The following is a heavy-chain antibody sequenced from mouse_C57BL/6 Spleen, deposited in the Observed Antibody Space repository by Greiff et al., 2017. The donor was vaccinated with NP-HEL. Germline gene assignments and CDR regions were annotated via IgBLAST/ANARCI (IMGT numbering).Heavy chain of an antibody. V-gene: IGHV1-52*01. CDR3: ARADGTLAWFAY. CDR2: IDPSDSET. Sequence: QVQLQQSGAELVRPGSSVKLSCKASGYTFTSHWMHWVKQRPIQGLEWIGNIDPSDSETHYNQKFKDKATLTVDKSSSTAYMQLSSLTSEDSAVYYCARADGTLAWFAYWGQGTLVTVSA. D-gene: IGHD1-1*01. CDR1: GYTFTSHW. J-gene: IGHJ3*01.